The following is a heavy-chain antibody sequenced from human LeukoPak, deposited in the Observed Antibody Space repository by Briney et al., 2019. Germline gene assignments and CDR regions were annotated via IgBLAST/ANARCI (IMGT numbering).Heavy chain of an antibody. CDR2: IIPIFGTA. Sequence: SVKVSCKASGYTFTGYYMHWVRQAPGQGLEWMGEIIPIFGTANYAQKFQGRVTITADKSTSTAYMELSSPRSEDTAVYYCAKEGIAVAGTVGNYYYYYMDVWGKGTTVTISS. J-gene: IGHJ6*03. D-gene: IGHD6-19*01. CDR1: GYTFTGYY. CDR3: AKEGIAVAGTVGNYYYYYMDV. V-gene: IGHV1-69*06.